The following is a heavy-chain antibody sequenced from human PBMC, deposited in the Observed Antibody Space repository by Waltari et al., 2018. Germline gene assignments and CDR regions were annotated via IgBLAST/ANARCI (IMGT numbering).Heavy chain of an antibody. J-gene: IGHJ3*02. V-gene: IGHV4-61*01. CDR1: GGSISSESYY. CDR2: IYYDGTP. CDR3: ARPSGNAFDI. D-gene: IGHD5-12*01. Sequence: QVQLRESGPGLVKSSETLSLPCTVSGGSISSESYYWSWIRQPPGKGLEWIGYIYYDGTPTYNPSLKSRVTISHDTSKNQFSLRLSAMTAADTAVYYCARPSGNAFDIWGRGTMITVSS.